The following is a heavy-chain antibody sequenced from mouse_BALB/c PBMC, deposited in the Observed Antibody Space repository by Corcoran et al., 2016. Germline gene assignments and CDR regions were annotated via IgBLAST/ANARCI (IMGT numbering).Heavy chain of an antibody. CDR3: ARYPYDGWFAY. CDR1: GYTFTSYV. V-gene: IGHV1S136*01. CDR2: INPYNDGT. D-gene: IGHD2-14*01. Sequence: EVQLQQSGTELVKPGASVKMSCKASGYTFTSYVMHWVKQKPGQGLEWIGYINPYNDGTKYNEKFKGKATLTSDKSSSTAYMELSSLTSEDSAVYYCARYPYDGWFAYWGQGTLVTVSA. J-gene: IGHJ3*01.